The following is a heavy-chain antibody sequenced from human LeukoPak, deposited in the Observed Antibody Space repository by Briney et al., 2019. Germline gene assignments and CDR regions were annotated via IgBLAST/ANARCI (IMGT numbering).Heavy chain of an antibody. V-gene: IGHV3-30*02. D-gene: IGHD2-15*01. Sequence: GGSLRLSCAASGFTFSSYGMHWVRQAPGKGLEWVAFIRYDGSNKYYADSVKGRFTISRDNSKNTLYLQMNSLRAEDTAVYYCAKDLGKKYCSGGSCYSFDYWGQGTLVTVSS. CDR1: GFTFSSYG. CDR2: IRYDGSNK. CDR3: AKDLGKKYCSGGSCYSFDY. J-gene: IGHJ4*02.